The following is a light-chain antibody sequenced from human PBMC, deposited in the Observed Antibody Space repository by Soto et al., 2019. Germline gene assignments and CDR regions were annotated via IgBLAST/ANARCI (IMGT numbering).Light chain of an antibody. J-gene: IGLJ1*01. Sequence: QCSLTQPGSVSGSPGQSITISCTGTIGDIGSYNRVSWYQQHPGKAPKLIIHEVTDRPSGVSNRFSGSKSGNTASLTISGLQAEDEAEYYCSSYTNINTRACVFGTGTKVTVL. CDR3: SSYTNINTRACV. CDR1: IGDIGSYNR. CDR2: EVT. V-gene: IGLV2-14*01.